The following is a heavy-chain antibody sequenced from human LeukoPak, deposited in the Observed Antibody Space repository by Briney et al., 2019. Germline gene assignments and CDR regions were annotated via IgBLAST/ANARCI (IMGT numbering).Heavy chain of an antibody. V-gene: IGHV4-31*03. CDR1: GGSISSGGYY. Sequence: SQTLSLTCTVSGGSISSGGYYWSWIRQHPGKGLEWIGYIYYSGSTYYNPSLKSRVTISVDTSKNQFSLMLSSVTAADTAVYYCAREPAYCSSTSCYPYYFDYWGQGTLVTVSS. CDR2: IYYSGST. CDR3: AREPAYCSSTSCYPYYFDY. J-gene: IGHJ4*02. D-gene: IGHD2-2*01.